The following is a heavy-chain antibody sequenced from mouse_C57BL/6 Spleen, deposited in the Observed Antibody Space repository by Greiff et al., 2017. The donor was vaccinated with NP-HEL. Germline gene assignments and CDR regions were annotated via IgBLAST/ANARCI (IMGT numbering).Heavy chain of an antibody. V-gene: IGHV1-15*01. CDR1: GYTFTDYE. J-gene: IGHJ3*01. D-gene: IGHD2-4*01. Sequence: QVQLQQSGAELVRPGASVTLSCKASGYTFTDYEMHWVKQTPVHGLEWIGAIDPETGGTAYNQKFKGKAILTADKSSSTAYMELRSLTSEDSAVYYCTMIYYDFLFAYWGQGTLVTVSA. CDR2: IDPETGGT. CDR3: TMIYYDFLFAY.